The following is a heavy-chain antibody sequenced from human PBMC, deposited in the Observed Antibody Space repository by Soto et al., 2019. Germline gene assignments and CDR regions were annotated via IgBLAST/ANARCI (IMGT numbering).Heavy chain of an antibody. D-gene: IGHD2-15*01. CDR1: GGTFSSYT. Sequence: GASVKVSCKASGGTFSSYTISWVRQAPGQGLEWMGRIITILGIANYVQKFQGRVTITADKSTSTAYIELSSLRSKDTAVYYCAREPRSSGRYCSGGSCYSVKKYYMDVWGKGTTVTVSS. CDR2: IITILGIA. V-gene: IGHV1-69*04. CDR3: AREPRSSGRYCSGGSCYSVKKYYMDV. J-gene: IGHJ6*03.